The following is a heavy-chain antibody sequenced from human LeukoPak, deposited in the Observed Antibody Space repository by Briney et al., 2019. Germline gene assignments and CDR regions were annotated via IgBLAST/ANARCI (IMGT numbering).Heavy chain of an antibody. Sequence: SGGSLRLSCAASGFTFSSYSMNWVSQAPGRGLEWVSYISGSSRPIYYADSVKGRFTISRDNAKNSLYLQMNSLRAEDTAVYYCARDYSYGFLNWGQGTLVTVSS. CDR3: ARDYSYGFLN. CDR1: GFTFSSYS. V-gene: IGHV3-48*01. D-gene: IGHD5-18*01. J-gene: IGHJ4*02. CDR2: ISGSSRPI.